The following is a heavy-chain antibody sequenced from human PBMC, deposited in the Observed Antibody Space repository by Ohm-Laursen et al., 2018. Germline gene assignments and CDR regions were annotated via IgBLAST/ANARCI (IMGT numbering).Heavy chain of an antibody. V-gene: IGHV3-23*01. Sequence: GSLRLSCAASGFTFASFDMSWVRQVPGKGLEWVSGISNSGENTNNADSVKGRFTISRDNSKNTLSLQMNSLRADDTAVYYCARERRGLGRITGSKRYYYGMDVWGRGTTVTVSS. CDR3: ARERRGLGRITGSKRYYYGMDV. CDR1: GFTFASFD. D-gene: IGHD1-20*01. J-gene: IGHJ6*02. CDR2: ISNSGENT.